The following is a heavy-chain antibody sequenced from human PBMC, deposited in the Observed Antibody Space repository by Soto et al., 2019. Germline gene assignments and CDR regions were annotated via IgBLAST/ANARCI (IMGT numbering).Heavy chain of an antibody. D-gene: IGHD3-3*01. CDR3: ATGQYDLWRGRHLGAGYFHY. V-gene: IGHV3-30*03. CDR2: ISYDGSNE. CDR1: GFIFRSYG. Sequence: QVHLVESGGGVVQPGRSLRLSCAASGFIFRSYGMHWVRQAPGKGLEWVAIISYDGSNESYADSVKGRFTIARDNSRKSLYLQMHSLRPADTALYSCATGQYDLWRGRHLGAGYFHYWGQGTLVTVSS. J-gene: IGHJ1*01.